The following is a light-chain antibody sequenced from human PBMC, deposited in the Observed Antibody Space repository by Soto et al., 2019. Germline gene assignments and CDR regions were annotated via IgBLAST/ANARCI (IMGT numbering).Light chain of an antibody. J-gene: IGKJ2*01. CDR2: DAS. Sequence: ETVLTQSPATLSLSPGERATLSCRASQSVGSYLAWFQQKPGQAPRLLIYDASKRATGVPARFSGGGSGTDFTLTISSLEAEDFAVYYCHQRSNWPRTFGQGTKLEIK. V-gene: IGKV3-11*01. CDR1: QSVGSY. CDR3: HQRSNWPRT.